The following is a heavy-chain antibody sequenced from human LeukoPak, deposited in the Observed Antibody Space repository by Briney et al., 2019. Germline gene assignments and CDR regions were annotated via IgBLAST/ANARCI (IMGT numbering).Heavy chain of an antibody. CDR1: GGSFRGYY. J-gene: IGHJ3*02. CDR2: IVHSGNT. CDR3: ARFGSSTWYKGAFET. D-gene: IGHD6-13*01. V-gene: IGHV4-34*12. Sequence: TSETLSLTCAVYGGSFRGYYWSWLRQPPGKGLEWVGEIVHSGNTKYNPSLKSRVTISVDTSKNQFSLNLTSVTAADTAVYYCARFGSSTWYKGAFETWGQGTMVTVAS.